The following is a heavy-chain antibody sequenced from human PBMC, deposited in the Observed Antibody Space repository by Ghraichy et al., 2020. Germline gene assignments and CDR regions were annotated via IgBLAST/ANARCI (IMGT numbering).Heavy chain of an antibody. D-gene: IGHD1-26*01. CDR1: QFTFSSSA. J-gene: IGHJ5*01. V-gene: IGHV3-23*01. CDR3: AKGSGDWFDY. Sequence: GGSLRLSCVASQFTFSSSAMSWVRQAPGKGLEWVSGISASGDRTYYADSARGRFTISRDNSKDTLYLQINSLRAEDTAVYYCAKGSGDWFDYWGQGTLVIVSS. CDR2: ISASGDRT.